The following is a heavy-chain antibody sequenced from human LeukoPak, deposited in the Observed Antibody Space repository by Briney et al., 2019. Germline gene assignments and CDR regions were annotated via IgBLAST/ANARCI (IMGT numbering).Heavy chain of an antibody. V-gene: IGHV4-34*01. CDR1: GGSFSGYY. CDR3: ARALIVVVPAARVNWSDP. CDR2: INHSGST. D-gene: IGHD2-2*01. J-gene: IGHJ5*02. Sequence: PSETLSLTCAVYGGSFSGYYWSWIRQPPGKGLEWIGEINHSGSTNYNPSLKSRVTISVDTSKNQFSLKLSSVTAADTAVYYCARALIVVVPAARVNWSDPWGQGTLVTVSS.